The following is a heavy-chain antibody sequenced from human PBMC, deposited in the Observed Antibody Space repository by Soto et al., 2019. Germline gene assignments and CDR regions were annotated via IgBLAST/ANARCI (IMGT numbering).Heavy chain of an antibody. CDR3: VRGEGQQWLVNYYYYYGMDV. CDR1: GFTFSSYA. CDR2: ISYDGSNK. V-gene: IGHV3-30-3*01. J-gene: IGHJ6*02. Sequence: GGSLRLSCAASGFTFSSYAMHWVRQAPGKGLEWVAVISYDGSNKYYADSVKGRFTISRDNSKNTLYLQMNSLRAEDTAVYYCVRGEGQQWLVNYYYYYGMDVWGQGTTVTVSS. D-gene: IGHD6-19*01.